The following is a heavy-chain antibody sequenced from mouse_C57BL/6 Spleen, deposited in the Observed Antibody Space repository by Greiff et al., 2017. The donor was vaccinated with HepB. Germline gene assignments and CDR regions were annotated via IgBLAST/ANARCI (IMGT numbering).Heavy chain of an antibody. J-gene: IGHJ1*03. CDR2: INPNNGGT. CDR3: ARDYGSSWRWYFDV. D-gene: IGHD1-1*01. V-gene: IGHV1-22*01. CDR1: GYTFTDYN. Sequence: EVKLLESGPELVKPGASVKMSCKASGYTFTDYNMHWVKQSHGKSLEWIGYINPNNGGTSYNQKFKGKATLTVNKSSSTAYMELRSLTSEDSAVYYCARDYGSSWRWYFDVWGTGTTVTVSS.